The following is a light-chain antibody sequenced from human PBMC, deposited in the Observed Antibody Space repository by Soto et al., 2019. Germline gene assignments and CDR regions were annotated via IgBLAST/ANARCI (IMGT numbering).Light chain of an antibody. J-gene: IGKJ2*01. Sequence: EIVLTQSPGTLSLSPGERVTLSCRASQSVSSSYLAWYQQKPGQAPRLLIYGASSRATGIPDRFSGGGSGTDFTLTISRLEPEDFAVYYCQQYDSSQYTFGQGTKLEIK. V-gene: IGKV3-20*01. CDR2: GAS. CDR1: QSVSSSY. CDR3: QQYDSSQYT.